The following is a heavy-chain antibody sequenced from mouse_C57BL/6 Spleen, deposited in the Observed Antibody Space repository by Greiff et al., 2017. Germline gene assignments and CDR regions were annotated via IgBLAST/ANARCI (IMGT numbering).Heavy chain of an antibody. Sequence: EVQLVESGGGLVKPGGSLKLSWEASGFTFSSYTMSWVRQTPEKRLEWVATISGGGGNTYYPDSVKGRFTISRDNAKNTLYLQMSSLRSEDTALYYGARRGDYDEGFAYWGQGTLVTVSA. CDR3: ARRGDYDEGFAY. D-gene: IGHD2-4*01. J-gene: IGHJ3*01. CDR1: GFTFSSYT. V-gene: IGHV5-9*01. CDR2: ISGGGGNT.